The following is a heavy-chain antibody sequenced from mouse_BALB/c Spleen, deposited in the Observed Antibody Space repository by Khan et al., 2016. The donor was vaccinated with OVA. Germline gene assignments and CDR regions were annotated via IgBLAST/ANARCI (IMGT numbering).Heavy chain of an antibody. D-gene: IGHD2-10*01. CDR3: ARPPYFSYVMDN. Sequence: QIQLVQSGPELKKPGEAVKISCKASGHTFTKYGMNWVKQAPGKGLKWMGWINTYTGEPTYADDFNGRFAFSLETSASTAYLQINNLKNEDTATNFCARPPYFSYVMDNWVQGTSVTVSS. CDR1: GHTFTKYG. CDR2: INTYTGEP. J-gene: IGHJ4*01. V-gene: IGHV9-3-1*01.